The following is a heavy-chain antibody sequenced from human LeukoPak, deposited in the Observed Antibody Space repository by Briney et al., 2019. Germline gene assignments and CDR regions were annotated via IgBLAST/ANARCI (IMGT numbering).Heavy chain of an antibody. J-gene: IGHJ4*02. D-gene: IGHD3-22*01. CDR3: AKAWGSYESSLRGHFDF. Sequence: GGSLRLSCAASGFTFSTYAMSWVRQAPGKGLEWVSAITGNSDSTSYADSVKGRFTISRDNSKNTLYLQMNSLRAEDTAVCHCAKAWGSYESSLRGHFDFWGQGTLVTVSS. CDR1: GFTFSTYA. CDR2: ITGNSDST. V-gene: IGHV3-23*01.